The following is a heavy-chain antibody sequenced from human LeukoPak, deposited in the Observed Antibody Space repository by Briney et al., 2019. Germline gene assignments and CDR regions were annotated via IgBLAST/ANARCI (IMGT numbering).Heavy chain of an antibody. CDR1: GFTFDDYA. J-gene: IGHJ3*02. CDR3: TKDMTTAPNDAFDI. Sequence: PGGSLRLSCAASGFTFDDYAMHWVRQVPGKGLEWVSGISWNSGKTAYADSVKGRFTISRDNAKDSLYLQMNSLRAEDTALYYCTKDMTTAPNDAFDIWGQGTMVTVSS. D-gene: IGHD4-17*01. V-gene: IGHV3-9*01. CDR2: ISWNSGKT.